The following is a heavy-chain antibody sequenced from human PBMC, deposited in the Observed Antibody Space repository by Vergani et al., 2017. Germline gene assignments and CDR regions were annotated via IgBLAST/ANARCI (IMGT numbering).Heavy chain of an antibody. CDR2: INPTTGNP. J-gene: IGHJ4*02. CDR3: ARAKRGRRAVGATDS. Sequence: QEQLVQSGSELKKPGASVKVSCKASGYSFNNYAIHWVRQATGQGLEWMGWINPTTGNPTYARAFTGRFVFSLDTSISTAYLQIGSLKAEDTAVYFCARAKRGRRAVGATDSWGQGTLLTVSS. CDR1: GYSFNNYA. D-gene: IGHD6-19*01. V-gene: IGHV7-4-1*01.